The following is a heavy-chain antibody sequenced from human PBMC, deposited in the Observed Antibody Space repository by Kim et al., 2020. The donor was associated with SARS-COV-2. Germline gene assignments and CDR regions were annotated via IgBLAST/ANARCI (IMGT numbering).Heavy chain of an antibody. Sequence: GGSLRLSCAASGFTVSSNYMSWVRQAPGKGLEWVSVIYSGGSTYYADSVKGRFTISRDNSKNTLYLQMNRLRAEDTAVYYCARDSIAAADEYWGQGTLVTVSS. CDR2: IYSGGST. D-gene: IGHD6-13*01. CDR1: GFTVSSNY. J-gene: IGHJ4*02. CDR3: ARDSIAAADEY. V-gene: IGHV3-53*01.